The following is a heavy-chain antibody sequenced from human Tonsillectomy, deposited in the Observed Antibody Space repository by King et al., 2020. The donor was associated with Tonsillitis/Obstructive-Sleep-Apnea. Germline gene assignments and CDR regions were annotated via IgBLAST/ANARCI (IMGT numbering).Heavy chain of an antibody. CDR2: IYYSGST. Sequence: LQLQESGPGLVKPSETLSLTCSVSGGSISSSTYYWGWIRPPPGKGLEWIGSIYYSGSTYYNPSLKSRVTISVDTSKNQFSLKLSSVTAADTAVYYCATEGDYSSTNYFDYWGQGTLVTVSS. V-gene: IGHV4-39*02. J-gene: IGHJ4*02. CDR1: GGSISSSTYY. CDR3: ATEGDYSSTNYFDY. D-gene: IGHD6-13*01.